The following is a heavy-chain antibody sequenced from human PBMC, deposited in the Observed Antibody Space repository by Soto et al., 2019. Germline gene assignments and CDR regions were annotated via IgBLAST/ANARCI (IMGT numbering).Heavy chain of an antibody. D-gene: IGHD2-2*01. Sequence: SETLSLTCAVYGGSFSGYFWSWIRQPPGKGLEWIGEINHSGSTKYNPPLKSRVSISVDTSKNQFSLKMSSVTAADTAVYYCARSYCTSTSCHSYFDYWGQGTLVTVSS. CDR2: INHSGST. CDR3: ARSYCTSTSCHSYFDY. J-gene: IGHJ4*02. V-gene: IGHV4-34*01. CDR1: GGSFSGYF.